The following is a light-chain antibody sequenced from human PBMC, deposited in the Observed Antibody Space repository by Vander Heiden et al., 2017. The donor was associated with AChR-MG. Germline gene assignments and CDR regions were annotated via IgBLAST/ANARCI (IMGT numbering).Light chain of an antibody. J-gene: IGKJ1*01. Sequence: IVLTQSPGTLSLSPGETVTLSCTASQLISSNYLAWYQHRPGQAPTLLIYGASIRATGIPARFSGSGSGTDFTLTISRLESEDFAVYYCHQYGSSPRTFGQGTRVEI. CDR3: HQYGSSPRT. CDR2: GAS. CDR1: QLISSNY. V-gene: IGKV3-20*01.